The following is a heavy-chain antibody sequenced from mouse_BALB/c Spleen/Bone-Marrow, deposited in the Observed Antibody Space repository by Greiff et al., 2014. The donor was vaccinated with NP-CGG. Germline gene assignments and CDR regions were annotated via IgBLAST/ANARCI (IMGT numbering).Heavy chain of an antibody. Sequence: QVQLKQSGAELVRPGSSVKVSCKASGYAFSSFWMNWMKQRPGQGPEWIGQIYPGDGDTNYNGKFKGKATLTADMSSSTAYIQLSSLTSEDSAVYFCARDDFGPDYWGQGTTLTVSS. J-gene: IGHJ2*01. CDR3: ARDDFGPDY. CDR1: GYAFSSFW. V-gene: IGHV1-80*01. D-gene: IGHD2-4*01. CDR2: IYPGDGDT.